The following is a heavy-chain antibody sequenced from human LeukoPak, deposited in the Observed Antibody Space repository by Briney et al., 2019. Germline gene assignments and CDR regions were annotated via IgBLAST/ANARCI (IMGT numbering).Heavy chain of an antibody. D-gene: IGHD5-12*01. V-gene: IGHV3-7*01. J-gene: IGHJ4*02. CDR3: ARGGYSFDY. CDR1: GFSLSGYW. Sequence: GGSLRLSCAASGFSLSGYWMSWVRQAPGKGLEWVARLHADGAEKYYVDSVTGRLTISRDNATNSLDLQMNSLRVEDTAVYYCARGGYSFDYLGQGTLVTVSS. CDR2: LHADGAEK.